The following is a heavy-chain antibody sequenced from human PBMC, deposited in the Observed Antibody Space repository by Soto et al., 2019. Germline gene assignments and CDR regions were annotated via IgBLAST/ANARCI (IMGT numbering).Heavy chain of an antibody. D-gene: IGHD4-17*01. V-gene: IGHV1-18*01. J-gene: IGHJ1*01. Sequence: ASVKVSCKASGYISSTYGISWVRKAPGQGLEWMGWISGYSGRTNYAQKYQGRVTMTRDASTSTAYMELRSLTSDDTAVYYCARDPATGTTCGYFLHWAQGTLVTGSS. CDR3: ARDPATGTTCGYFLH. CDR2: ISGYSGRT. CDR1: GYISSTYG.